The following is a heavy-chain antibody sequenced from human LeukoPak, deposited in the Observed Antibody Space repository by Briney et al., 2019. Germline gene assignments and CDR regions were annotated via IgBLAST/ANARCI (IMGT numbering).Heavy chain of an antibody. J-gene: IGHJ4*02. CDR1: GFTFSNSA. CDR3: AKAQGETWNYVPFDY. Sequence: GGSLRLSCAASGFTFSNSAMSWVRQAPGKGLEWVSTLSGSGITTYYADSMKGRFTISRDNSKNTLYLQMNSLRAEDTAVYYCAKAQGETWNYVPFDYWGQGTLVTVSS. D-gene: IGHD1-7*01. V-gene: IGHV3-23*01. CDR2: LSGSGITT.